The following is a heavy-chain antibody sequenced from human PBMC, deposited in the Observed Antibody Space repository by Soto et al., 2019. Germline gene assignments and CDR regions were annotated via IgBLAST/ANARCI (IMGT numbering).Heavy chain of an antibody. Sequence: QVQLVQSGAEVKKPGASVKVSCKASGYTFTSYGISWVRQAPGQGLEWMGWISAYNGNTNYAQKLQGRVTMTTDTSTSTAYMELRSLRSDDTAVYYCARDRSITMVRGVIVQLYYYGMDVWGQGTTVTVSS. V-gene: IGHV1-18*01. CDR1: GYTFTSYG. J-gene: IGHJ6*02. D-gene: IGHD3-10*01. CDR2: ISAYNGNT. CDR3: ARDRSITMVRGVIVQLYYYGMDV.